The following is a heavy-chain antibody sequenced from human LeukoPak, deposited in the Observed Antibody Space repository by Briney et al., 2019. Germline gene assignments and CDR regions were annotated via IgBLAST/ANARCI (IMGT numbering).Heavy chain of an antibody. D-gene: IGHD5-18*01. CDR2: ISGSGGST. CDR3: AKERVGLPLAWDY. J-gene: IGHJ4*02. V-gene: IGHV3-23*01. CDR1: GFTFSSYA. Sequence: GRSLRLSCAASGFTFSSYAMHWVRQAPGKGLEWVSAISGSGGSTYYADSVKGRFTISRDNSKNTLYLQMNSLRAEDTAVYYCAKERVGLPLAWDYWGQGTLVTVSS.